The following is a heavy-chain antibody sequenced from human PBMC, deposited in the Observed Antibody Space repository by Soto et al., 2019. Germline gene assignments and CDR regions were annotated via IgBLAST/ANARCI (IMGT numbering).Heavy chain of an antibody. Sequence: GGSMRLSSAASGFTFSSYAMSGVRQAPRKGLEWVSAISCSGGSTYYADSVKGRFTIARDNSKNTLYLQMNRLRAEDTAVYYFAKGGYCCGCSCRGDAFDIWGQGTMVTVSS. CDR2: ISCSGGST. CDR1: GFTFSSYA. D-gene: IGHD2-15*01. V-gene: IGHV3-23*01. CDR3: AKGGYCCGCSCRGDAFDI. J-gene: IGHJ3*02.